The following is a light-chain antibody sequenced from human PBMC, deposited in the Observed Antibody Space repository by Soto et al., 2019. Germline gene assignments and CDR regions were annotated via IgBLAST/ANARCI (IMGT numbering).Light chain of an antibody. CDR3: QQYNNWPPPIT. CDR2: GAS. CDR1: QSVSSN. V-gene: IGKV3-15*01. J-gene: IGKJ5*01. Sequence: EIVMTQSPATLSVSPGERATLSCRASQSVSSNLAWYQQKPGQAPRLLIYGASTRATDIPARFSGSGSGTVFTLTISSMQSEDFAGSYCQQYNNWPPPITFGQGTLLEIK.